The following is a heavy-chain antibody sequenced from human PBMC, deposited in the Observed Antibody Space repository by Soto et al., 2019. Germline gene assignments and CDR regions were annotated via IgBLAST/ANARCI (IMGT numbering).Heavy chain of an antibody. CDR1: GYSISSGYY. D-gene: IGHD7-27*01. CDR2: IYHSGST. CDR3: ARVRLGIVCYFDY. Sequence: SETLSLTCTVSGYSISSGYYWGWIRQPPGKGLEWIGSIYHSGSTYYNPSLKSRVTISVDTSKNQFSLKLSSVTAADTAVYYCARVRLGIVCYFDYWGQGTLVTVSS. J-gene: IGHJ4*02. V-gene: IGHV4-38-2*02.